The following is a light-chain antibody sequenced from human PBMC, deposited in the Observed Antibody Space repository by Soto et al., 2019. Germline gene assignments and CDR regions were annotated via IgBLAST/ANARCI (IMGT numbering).Light chain of an antibody. Sequence: EVVLTQSPGTLSLSRGERATLSCRASQSVSSSYLAWYQQKPGQAPRLLIYGASSRATGIPDRFSGSGSGTDFTLTISRLEPEDFAVYYCQQYGSSPPWTFGQGTKVDNK. CDR3: QQYGSSPPWT. CDR1: QSVSSSY. V-gene: IGKV3-20*01. J-gene: IGKJ1*01. CDR2: GAS.